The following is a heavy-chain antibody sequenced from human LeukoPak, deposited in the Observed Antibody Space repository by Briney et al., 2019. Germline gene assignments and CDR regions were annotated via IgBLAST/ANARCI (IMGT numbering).Heavy chain of an antibody. D-gene: IGHD3-10*01. CDR3: ARTRGSSGSYYPDY. CDR2: IDWDDET. J-gene: IGHJ4*02. CDR1: GFSLSTSGLW. V-gene: IGHV2-70*17. Sequence: SRPALVKPTQTLTLTCTFSGFSLSTSGLWVSWVRQPPGKALEWLARIDWDDETFYSTSLKTRLSIFKSTSKNLVVLTMTNVDLVDTATYYWARTRGSSGSYYPDYWGQGTLVTVSS.